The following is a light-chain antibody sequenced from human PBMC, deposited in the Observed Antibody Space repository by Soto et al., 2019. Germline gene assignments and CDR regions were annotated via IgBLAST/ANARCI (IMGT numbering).Light chain of an antibody. J-gene: IGKJ2*01. CDR1: QSVISSS. CDR3: QQYGSSLPYT. CDR2: GAF. Sequence: EIVLTQSPGTLSLSPGERATLSCRASQSVISSSLAWYQQKPGQAPRLLIYGAFYRATGIADRFSGSGSGTDFTLTINRLDPEDVAVYYCQQYGSSLPYTFGQGTKLEI. V-gene: IGKV3-20*01.